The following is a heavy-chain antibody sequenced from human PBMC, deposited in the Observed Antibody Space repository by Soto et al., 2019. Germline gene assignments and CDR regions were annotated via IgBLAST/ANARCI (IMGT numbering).Heavy chain of an antibody. CDR1: GGSISSGDYY. D-gene: IGHD4-17*01. CDR3: ARSPNYGDFQLDY. Sequence: PSETLSLTCTVSGGSISSGDYYWSWIRQPPGKGLEWIGYIYYSGSTYYNPSLKSRVTISVDTSKNQFSLKLSSVTAADTAVYYCARSPNYGDFQLDYWGQGTLVTVS. V-gene: IGHV4-30-4*01. CDR2: IYYSGST. J-gene: IGHJ4*02.